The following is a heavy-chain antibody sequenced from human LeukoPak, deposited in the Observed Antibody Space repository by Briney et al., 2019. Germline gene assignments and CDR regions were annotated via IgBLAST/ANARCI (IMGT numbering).Heavy chain of an antibody. CDR1: GYTFTSYG. Sequence: ASVKVSCKASGYTFTSYGISWVRQAPGQGLEWMGWISAYNGNTNYAQKLQGRVTMTTDTSTSTAYMELRSLRSDDTAVYYCARDLHRRGYSYALCDNWGQGTLVTVSS. D-gene: IGHD5-18*01. J-gene: IGHJ4*02. CDR2: ISAYNGNT. CDR3: ARDLHRRGYSYALCDN. V-gene: IGHV1-18*01.